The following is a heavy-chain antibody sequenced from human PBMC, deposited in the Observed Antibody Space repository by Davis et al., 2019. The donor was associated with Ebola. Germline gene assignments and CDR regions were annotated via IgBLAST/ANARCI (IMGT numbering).Heavy chain of an antibody. D-gene: IGHD3/OR15-3a*01. CDR2: THYSGDT. Sequence: PSETLSLTCTVSGASITSHSWAWIRQSPEKGLEWIGYTHYSGDTNSNPSLKSRVTMSVDTSKNQFSLKLRSATAADTAIYYCVRGQDWGPDYWGQGTVVTVSS. CDR1: GASITSHS. V-gene: IGHV4-59*11. J-gene: IGHJ4*02. CDR3: VRGQDWGPDY.